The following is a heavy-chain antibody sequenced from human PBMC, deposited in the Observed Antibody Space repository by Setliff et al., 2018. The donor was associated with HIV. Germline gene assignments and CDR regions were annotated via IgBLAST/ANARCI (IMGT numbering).Heavy chain of an antibody. J-gene: IGHJ4*02. CDR1: GFTFSSYA. V-gene: IGHV3-23*01. D-gene: IGHD6-19*01. CDR3: AIPGYYSGWYHFDY. CDR2: ISGSGDYT. Sequence: GGSLRLSCVVSGFTFSSYAMSWVRQAPGKGLQWVSAISGSGDYTYYADSVKGRFTISRDNSKNTLYLQMNGLRAEDTALYYCAIPGYYSGWYHFDYWGQGTLVTVSS.